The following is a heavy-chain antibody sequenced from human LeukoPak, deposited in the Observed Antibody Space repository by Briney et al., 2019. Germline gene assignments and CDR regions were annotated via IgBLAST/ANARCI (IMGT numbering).Heavy chain of an antibody. CDR2: INASNGNT. V-gene: IGHV1-3*01. CDR1: GYTFTSYA. D-gene: IGHD3-22*01. Sequence: ASVKVSCKASGYTFTSYAMHWVRQAPGQRLEWMGWINASNGNTKYSQKFQGRVTITRDTSASTVYMELSSLRSEDTAAYYCAKDGRSYDSSAYYYFDYWGQGTLVTVSS. CDR3: AKDGRSYDSSAYYYFDY. J-gene: IGHJ4*02.